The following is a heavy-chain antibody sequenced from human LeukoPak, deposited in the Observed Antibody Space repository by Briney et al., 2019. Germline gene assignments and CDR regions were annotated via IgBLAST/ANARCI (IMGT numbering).Heavy chain of an antibody. D-gene: IGHD2-21*02. CDR1: GVSFSGYY. J-gene: IGHJ4*02. Sequence: PSETLSLTCTVYGVSFSGYYWSWIRQPLGKGLEWIGEISHSGNTNYNPSLKSRVTISVDTSKNQFSLKLSSVTAADTAVYYCARGPPYIVVVTAIGFFDYWGQGALVTVSS. CDR3: ARGPPYIVVVTAIGFFDY. CDR2: ISHSGNT. V-gene: IGHV4-34*01.